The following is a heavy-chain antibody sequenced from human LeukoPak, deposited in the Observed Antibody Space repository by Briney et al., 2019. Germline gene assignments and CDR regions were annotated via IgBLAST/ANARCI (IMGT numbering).Heavy chain of an antibody. V-gene: IGHV3-30*02. J-gene: IGHJ4*02. D-gene: IGHD3-22*01. CDR3: AKDGGIKIAEVIDTTNYFHY. Sequence: GGSLRLSCAAAGFTFSTYGMRWVRQPPGKGLDWVAFIQFDANNIYYADSLKGRFTISRDNSKNTLYLQMSSLGPEDTAVYYCAKDGGIKIAEVIDTTNYFHYWGQGALVTVSS. CDR2: IQFDANNI. CDR1: GFTFSTYG.